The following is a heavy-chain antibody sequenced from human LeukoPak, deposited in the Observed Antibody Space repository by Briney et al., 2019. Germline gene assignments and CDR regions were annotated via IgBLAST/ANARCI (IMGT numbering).Heavy chain of an antibody. V-gene: IGHV1-18*01. CDR2: ISAYNGNT. D-gene: IGHD3-16*02. CDR1: GYTFTSYG. Sequence: ASVKVSCKASGYTFTSYGISWVRQAPGQGLEWMGWISAYNGNTNYAQKLQGRVTMTTDTSTSTAYMELRSLRSDDTAVYYCARVRPSYDYVWGSYRFLNWFDPWGQGTLVTVSS. CDR3: ARVRPSYDYVWGSYRFLNWFDP. J-gene: IGHJ5*02.